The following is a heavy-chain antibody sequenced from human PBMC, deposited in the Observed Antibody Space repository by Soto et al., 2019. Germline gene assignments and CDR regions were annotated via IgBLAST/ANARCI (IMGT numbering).Heavy chain of an antibody. D-gene: IGHD6-13*01. CDR1: GYTFTSYA. CDR3: ARGDSCSWYNYYYYYMDF. CDR2: INTNTGNP. Sequence: ASVKVSCKASGYTFTSYAMNWVRQAPGQGLEWMGWINTNTGNPTYAQGFTGRFVFSLDTSVSTAYLQICSLKAEDTAVYYCARGDSCSWYNYYYYYMDFWGKGTTVTVSS. V-gene: IGHV7-4-1*01. J-gene: IGHJ6*03.